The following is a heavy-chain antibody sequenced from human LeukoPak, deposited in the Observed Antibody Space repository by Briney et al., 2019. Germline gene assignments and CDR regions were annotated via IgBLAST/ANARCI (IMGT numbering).Heavy chain of an antibody. CDR3: ARQRVNKWNNLWSFDY. V-gene: IGHV4-31*03. Sequence: PSQTLSLTCTVSGGSISSGVYYWSWIRQHPGKGLEWIGYIYYSGSTYSNPSLKSRLTMSVDISKNQFSLKLSSVTAADTAVYYCARQRVNKWNNLWSFDYWGQGTLVTVSS. CDR1: GGSISSGVYY. D-gene: IGHD1/OR15-1a*01. CDR2: IYYSGST. J-gene: IGHJ4*02.